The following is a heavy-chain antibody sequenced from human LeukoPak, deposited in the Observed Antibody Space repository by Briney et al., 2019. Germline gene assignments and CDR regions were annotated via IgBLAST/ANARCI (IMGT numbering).Heavy chain of an antibody. Sequence: GASVKVSCKASGYTFTSYYMHWVRQAPGQGLEWMGIINPSGGSTSYAQKFQGRVTMTRDTSTSTVYMELSSLRSEDTAVYYCARDLLAAAGTLVSDYWGQGTLVTVSS. CDR3: ARDLLAAAGTLVSDY. CDR2: INPSGGST. V-gene: IGHV1-46*01. CDR1: GYTFTSYY. J-gene: IGHJ4*02. D-gene: IGHD6-13*01.